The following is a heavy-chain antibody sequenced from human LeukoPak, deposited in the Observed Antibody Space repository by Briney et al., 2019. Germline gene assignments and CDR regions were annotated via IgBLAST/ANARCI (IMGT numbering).Heavy chain of an antibody. CDR3: ARETTTIVLGYYYGMDV. Sequence: ASVKVSCKASGYTFTSYDISWVRQATGQGLEWMGWMNPNSGNTGYAQKFQGRVTMTRNTSISTAYMELSSLRSEDTAVYYCARETTTIVLGYYYGMDVWGQGTTVTVSS. CDR2: MNPNSGNT. CDR1: GYTFTSYD. D-gene: IGHD3-22*01. J-gene: IGHJ6*02. V-gene: IGHV1-8*01.